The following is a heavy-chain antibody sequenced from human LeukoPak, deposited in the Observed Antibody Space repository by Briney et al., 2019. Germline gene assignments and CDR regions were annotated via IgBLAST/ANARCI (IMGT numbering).Heavy chain of an antibody. J-gene: IGHJ4*02. Sequence: ASVKVSCKASGGTFSSYAISWVRQAPGQGLEWMGGIIPIFGTANYAQKFQGRVTITADESTSTAYMELSSLRSEDTAVYYCARDLYGGNLVFDYWGQGTLVTVSS. V-gene: IGHV1-69*13. CDR3: ARDLYGGNLVFDY. D-gene: IGHD4-23*01. CDR2: IIPIFGTA. CDR1: GGTFSSYA.